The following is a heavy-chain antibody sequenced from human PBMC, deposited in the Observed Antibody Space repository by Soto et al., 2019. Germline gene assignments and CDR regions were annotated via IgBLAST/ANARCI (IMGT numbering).Heavy chain of an antibody. J-gene: IGHJ4*02. CDR3: ARGEYCSGGSCYYY. D-gene: IGHD2-15*01. CDR1: GGSITSSNW. Sequence: QVQLQESGPGLVKPSGTLSLTCAVSGGSITSSNWWGWVRQPPGKGLEWIGEIYHSGSTNYNPSLKSRVTISVDKSKNQFSLKLNSVTAADTAVYYCARGEYCSGGSCYYYWGQGTLVTVSS. CDR2: IYHSGST. V-gene: IGHV4-4*02.